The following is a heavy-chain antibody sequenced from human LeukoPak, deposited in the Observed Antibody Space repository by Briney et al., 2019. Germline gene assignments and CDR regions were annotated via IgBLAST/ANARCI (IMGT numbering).Heavy chain of an antibody. V-gene: IGHV3-33*06. J-gene: IGHJ4*02. CDR3: AKDTRYYYDSSGPYYFDY. CDR1: GFTFSSYG. D-gene: IGHD3-22*01. CDR2: IWYDGSNK. Sequence: PGGSLRLSCAASGFTFSSYGMHWVRQAPGKGLEWVAVIWYDGSNKYYADSVKGRFTISRDNSKNTLYLQMNSLRAEDTAVYYCAKDTRYYYDSSGPYYFDYWGQGTLVTVSS.